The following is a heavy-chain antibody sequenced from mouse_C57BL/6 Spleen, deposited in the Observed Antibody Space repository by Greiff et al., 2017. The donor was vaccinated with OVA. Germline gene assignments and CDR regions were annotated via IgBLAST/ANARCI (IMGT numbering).Heavy chain of an antibody. J-gene: IGHJ3*01. V-gene: IGHV3-6*01. CDR1: GYSITSGYY. Sequence: LQESGPGLVKPSQSLSLTCSVTGYSITSGYYWNWIRQFPGNKLEWMGYISYDGSNNYNPSLKNRISITRDTSKNQFFLKLNSVTTEDTATYYCAREGRDYDGGRFAYWGQGTLVTVSA. CDR2: ISYDGSN. D-gene: IGHD2-4*01. CDR3: AREGRDYDGGRFAY.